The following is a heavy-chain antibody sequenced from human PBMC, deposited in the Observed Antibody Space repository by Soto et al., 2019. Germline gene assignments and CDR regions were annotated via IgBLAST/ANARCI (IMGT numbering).Heavy chain of an antibody. CDR2: ISSSSSTI. J-gene: IGHJ4*02. Sequence: PGGSLRLSCAASGFTFSSYSMNWVRQAPGKGLEWVSYISSSSSTIYYADSVKGRFTISRDNAKNSPYLQMNSLRDEDTAVYYCARVYYYDSSGYPYFDYWGQGTLVTVSS. CDR3: ARVYYYDSSGYPYFDY. V-gene: IGHV3-48*02. CDR1: GFTFSSYS. D-gene: IGHD3-22*01.